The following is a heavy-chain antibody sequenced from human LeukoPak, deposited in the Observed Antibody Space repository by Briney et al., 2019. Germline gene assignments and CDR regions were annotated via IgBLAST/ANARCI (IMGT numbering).Heavy chain of an antibody. J-gene: IGHJ4*02. CDR1: GFSFSHFG. CDR3: AKDGYCSGGACYAWHFDS. CDR2: IGSDGDKK. D-gene: IGHD2-15*01. Sequence: PGGSLRLSCAASGFSFSHFGMHWVRQAPGKGLEWVAFIGSDGDKKYFADSLKGRLTISRDNSKNTLFLQVSSLRTEDTAVYYCAKDGYCSGGACYAWHFDSWGLGTLVTVSS. V-gene: IGHV3-30*02.